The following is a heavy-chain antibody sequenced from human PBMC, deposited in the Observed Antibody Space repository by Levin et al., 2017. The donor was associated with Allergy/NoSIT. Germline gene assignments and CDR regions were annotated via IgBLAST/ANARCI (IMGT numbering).Heavy chain of an antibody. Sequence: SQTLSLTCTVSGGSISSYYWSWIRQPPGKGLEWIGYIYYSGSTNYNPSLKSRVTISVDTSKNQFSLKLSSVTAADTAVYYCARASSGLDYWGQGTLVTVSS. J-gene: IGHJ4*02. CDR1: GGSISSYY. CDR2: IYYSGST. V-gene: IGHV4-59*08. D-gene: IGHD6-19*01. CDR3: ARASSGLDY.